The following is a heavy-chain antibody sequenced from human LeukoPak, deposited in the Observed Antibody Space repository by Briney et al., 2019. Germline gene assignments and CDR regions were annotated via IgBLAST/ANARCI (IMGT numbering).Heavy chain of an antibody. V-gene: IGHV1-69*13. Sequence: SVKVSCKASGGTFSSYAISWVRQAPGQGLEWMGGIISIFGTANYAQKFQGRVTITADESTSTAYMELSSLRSEDTAVYYCARDKGSSRGYSYGYVYWGQGTLVTVSS. CDR3: ARDKGSSRGYSYGYVY. CDR1: GGTFSSYA. J-gene: IGHJ4*02. D-gene: IGHD5-18*01. CDR2: IISIFGTA.